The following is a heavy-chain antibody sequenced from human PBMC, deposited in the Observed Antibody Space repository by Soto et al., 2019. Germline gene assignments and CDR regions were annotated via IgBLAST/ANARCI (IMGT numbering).Heavy chain of an antibody. J-gene: IGHJ5*02. V-gene: IGHV5-51*04. CDR1: GYRFASYW. CDR3: AKDGTARGPNPFDP. Sequence: GESLKISCKGSGYRFASYWIGWVRQMPGKGLEWVGIIYPGDSDTKYSPSFEGRVTMTSDTPITTAYMELSSLRSDDTAVYYCAKDGTARGPNPFDPWGQGTLVTVSS. CDR2: IYPGDSDT. D-gene: IGHD3-10*01.